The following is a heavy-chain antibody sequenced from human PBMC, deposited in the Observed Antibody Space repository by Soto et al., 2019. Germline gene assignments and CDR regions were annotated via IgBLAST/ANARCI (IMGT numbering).Heavy chain of an antibody. CDR1: GYTFTSYD. J-gene: IGHJ4*02. CDR2: MNPNSGNT. D-gene: IGHD6-6*01. CDR3: ARGRGGGQLEYYFDY. V-gene: IGHV1-8*01. Sequence: QVQLVQSGAEVKKPGASVKVSCKASGYTFTSYDINWVRQATGQGLEWMGWMNPNSGNTGYAQKFQGRVTMSRNTSISTTDMALRSLGSEDTAVYYCARGRGGGQLEYYFDYWGQGTLVTVSS.